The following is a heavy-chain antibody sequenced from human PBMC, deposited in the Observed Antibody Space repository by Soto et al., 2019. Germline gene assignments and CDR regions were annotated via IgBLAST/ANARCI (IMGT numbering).Heavy chain of an antibody. V-gene: IGHV3-23*01. CDR1: GFTFSSYA. Sequence: SCKASGFTFSSYAKSWVRQAPGKGLEWVSAISGSGGSTYYADSVKGRFTISRDNSKNTLYLQMNSLRAEDTAVYYCAKETRSTSYSSSYSYYYGMDVWGQGTTVTVSS. J-gene: IGHJ6*02. D-gene: IGHD6-6*01. CDR3: AKETRSTSYSSSYSYYYGMDV. CDR2: ISGSGGST.